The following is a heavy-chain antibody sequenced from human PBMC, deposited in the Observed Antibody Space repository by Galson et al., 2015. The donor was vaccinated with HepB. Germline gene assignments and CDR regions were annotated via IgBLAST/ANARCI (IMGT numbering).Heavy chain of an antibody. D-gene: IGHD5-12*01. CDR3: ATDGRGVDKEFNPDHYYYYGMDV. CDR2: IIPIFGTA. V-gene: IGHV1-69*06. CDR1: GGTLSSYA. J-gene: IGHJ6*02. Sequence: VKVSCKASGGTLSSYAISWVRQAPGQGLEWMGGIIPIFGTANYAQKFQGRVTITADKSTSTAYMELSSLRSEDTAVYYCATDGRGVDKEFNPDHYYYYGMDVWGQGTTVTVSS.